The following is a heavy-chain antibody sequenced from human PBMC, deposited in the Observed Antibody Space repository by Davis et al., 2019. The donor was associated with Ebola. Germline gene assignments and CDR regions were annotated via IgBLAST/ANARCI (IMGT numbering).Heavy chain of an antibody. CDR1: GGSISSYY. CDR3: ARVGSGWTYYYYGMDV. V-gene: IGHV4-59*01. D-gene: IGHD6-19*01. CDR2: IYYSGST. J-gene: IGHJ6*02. Sequence: PSETLSLTCIVSGGSISSYYWSWIRQPPGKGLEWIGYIYYSGSTNYNPSLKSRVTISVDTSKNQFSLKLSSVTAADTAVYYCARVGSGWTYYYYGMDVWGQGTTVTVSS.